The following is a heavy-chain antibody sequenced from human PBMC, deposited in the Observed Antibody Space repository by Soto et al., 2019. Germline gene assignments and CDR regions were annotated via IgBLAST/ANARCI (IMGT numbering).Heavy chain of an antibody. CDR2: IGSSGRTI. J-gene: IGHJ4*02. D-gene: IGHD3-16*01. V-gene: IGHV3-11*01. CDR3: ASGGSLAPEY. CDR1: GFNFSDYY. Sequence: QVQLVESGGGLGKPGESLRLSCAASGFNFSDYYMTWIRQAPGKGLEWVSSIGSSGRTIYYADSVKGRFTISRDNAKKSVILQMSSLSVEDTAVYYCASGGSLAPEYWGQGTLVTVSS.